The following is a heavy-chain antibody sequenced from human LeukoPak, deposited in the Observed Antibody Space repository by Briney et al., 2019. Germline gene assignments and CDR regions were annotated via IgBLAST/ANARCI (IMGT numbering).Heavy chain of an antibody. Sequence: SQTLSLTCAISGDSVSSNSAAWNWIRLSPSRGLEWLGRTYYRSKWYNDYAVSVKSRVTIGPDTSKNQFSLQLNSLTPEDTAVYYRARSGKSAAGTSGDYWGRGTLVTVSS. CDR1: GDSVSSNSAA. D-gene: IGHD6-13*01. V-gene: IGHV6-1*01. CDR2: TYYRSKWYN. J-gene: IGHJ4*02. CDR3: ARSGKSAAGTSGDY.